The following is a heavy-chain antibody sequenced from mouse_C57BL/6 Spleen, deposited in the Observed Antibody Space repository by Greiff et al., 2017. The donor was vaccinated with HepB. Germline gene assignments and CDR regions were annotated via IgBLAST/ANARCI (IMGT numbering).Heavy chain of an antibody. CDR3: ERPGNYEDYAMDY. CDR2: ISSGSSTI. V-gene: IGHV5-17*01. J-gene: IGHJ4*01. Sequence: EVHLVESGGGLVKPGGSLKLSCAASGFTFSDYGMHWVRQAPEKGLEWVAYISSGSSTIYYADTVKGRFTISRDNAKNTLFLQMTSLRSEDTAMYYCERPGNYEDYAMDYWGQGTSVTVSS. D-gene: IGHD2-1*01. CDR1: GFTFSDYG.